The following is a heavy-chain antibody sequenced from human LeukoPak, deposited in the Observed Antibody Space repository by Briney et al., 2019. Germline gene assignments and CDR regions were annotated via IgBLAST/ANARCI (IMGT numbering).Heavy chain of an antibody. Sequence: AASPKISCKASGYSFTSYWSGWVRHLPGKGLELMGIIYPGDSDTRYSPSFQGQVTISADKSISTAYLQWSSLKASDTAMYYCARQESYKTYNWFDPWGQGTLVTVSS. V-gene: IGHV5-51*01. J-gene: IGHJ5*02. D-gene: IGHD3-10*01. CDR2: IYPGDSDT. CDR3: ARQESYKTYNWFDP. CDR1: GYSFTSYW.